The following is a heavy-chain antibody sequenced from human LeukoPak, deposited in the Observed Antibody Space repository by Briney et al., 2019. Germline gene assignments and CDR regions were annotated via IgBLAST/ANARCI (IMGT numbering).Heavy chain of an antibody. J-gene: IGHJ5*02. Sequence: SETLSLTCTVSGDSISNTRYYWGWIRQPPGKGLEWIGSFYYSGSTYYNPSLKSRVTISVDTSKNHFSLRLSSVTAADTAMYYCAGGSPSAWELHASWGQGTLVTVSS. CDR2: FYYSGST. D-gene: IGHD1-26*01. V-gene: IGHV4-39*07. CDR1: GDSISNTRYY. CDR3: AGGSPSAWELHAS.